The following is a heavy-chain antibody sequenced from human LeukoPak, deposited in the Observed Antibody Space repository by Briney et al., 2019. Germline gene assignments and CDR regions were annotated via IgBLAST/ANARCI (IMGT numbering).Heavy chain of an antibody. CDR2: ISSNGGST. CDR3: ARAWICSGYVYFDY. J-gene: IGHJ4*02. V-gene: IGHV3-64*01. Sequence: PGGSLRLSCAASGFTFSNYAMHWVRQAPGKGLEYVSAISSNGGSTYYANSVKGRFTISRDNSKNTLYLQMGSLRAEDMAVYYCARAWICSGYVYFDYWGQGTLVTVSS. CDR1: GFTFSNYA. D-gene: IGHD5-12*01.